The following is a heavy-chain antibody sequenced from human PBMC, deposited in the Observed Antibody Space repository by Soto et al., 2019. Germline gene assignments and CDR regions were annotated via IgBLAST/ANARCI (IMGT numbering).Heavy chain of an antibody. V-gene: IGHV3-30*18. Sequence: QVQLVESGGGVVQPGRSLRLSCAASAFTFSSHAMHWVRQATGKGLEWVAFISYDGLIEYYADSVKGRFTVSRDNSRNTLFLQMASLRAEDTAVYYCAKDNCRGGGCYLADWGQGKLVTVSS. D-gene: IGHD2-15*01. CDR3: AKDNCRGGGCYLAD. CDR2: ISYDGLIE. J-gene: IGHJ4*02. CDR1: AFTFSSHA.